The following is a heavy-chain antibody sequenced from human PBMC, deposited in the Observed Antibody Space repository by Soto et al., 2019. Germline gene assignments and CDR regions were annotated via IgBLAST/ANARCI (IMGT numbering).Heavy chain of an antibody. CDR1: GFTFSDYG. Sequence: RGSLRLSCAASGFTFSDYGLHLVRQSPGKGLEGLAVISYDDGSYKYYADSVKGRLTISRDNSRNTLYLQMKSLRPEYTAVYYCAKSYSHYWSGYQESCDYGIDAWGPGTTVTVSS. J-gene: IGHJ6*01. CDR2: ISYDDGSYK. D-gene: IGHD3-3*02. CDR3: AKSYSHYWSGYQESCDYGIDA. V-gene: IGHV3-30*18.